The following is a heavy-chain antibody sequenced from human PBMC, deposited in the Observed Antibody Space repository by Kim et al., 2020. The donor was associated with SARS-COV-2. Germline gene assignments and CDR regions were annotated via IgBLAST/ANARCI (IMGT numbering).Heavy chain of an antibody. CDR3: AKPPFRFGSGSYWLGFD. CDR2: ISWNSGSI. D-gene: IGHD3-10*01. J-gene: IGHJ3*01. Sequence: GGSLRLSCAASGFTFDDYAMHWVRQAPGKGLEWVSGISWNSGSIGYADSVKGRFTISRDNAKNSLYLQMNSLRAEDTALYYCAKPPFRFGSGSYWLGFD. V-gene: IGHV3-9*01. CDR1: GFTFDDYA.